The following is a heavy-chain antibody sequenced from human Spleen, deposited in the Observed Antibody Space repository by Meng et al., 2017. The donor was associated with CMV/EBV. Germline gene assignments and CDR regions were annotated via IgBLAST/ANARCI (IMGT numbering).Heavy chain of an antibody. D-gene: IGHD3-3*01. J-gene: IGHJ5*02. V-gene: IGHV3-30*04. Sequence: GGSLRLSCAASGFTFSSYPMHWVRQAPGKGLEWVAVMLHDGSTKYYADSVKGRFTISRDNAKNSLYLQMNSLRADDTAVYYCVAEHDFWSGYHNWFDPWGQGTLVTVSS. CDR2: MLHDGSTK. CDR1: GFTFSSYP. CDR3: VAEHDFWSGYHNWFDP.